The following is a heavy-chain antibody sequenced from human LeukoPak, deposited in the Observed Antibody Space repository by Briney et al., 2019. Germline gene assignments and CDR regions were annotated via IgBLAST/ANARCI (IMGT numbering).Heavy chain of an antibody. V-gene: IGHV4-39*02. J-gene: IGHJ4*02. Sequence: SETLSLTCTVSGGSISSSSYYWGWIRQPPGKGLEWIGSTYYSGSTYYNPSLKSRVTISVDTSKNQFSLKLSSVTAADTAVYYCARDGYYGSGRLDYWGQGTLVTVSS. CDR2: TYYSGST. CDR3: ARDGYYGSGRLDY. CDR1: GGSISSSSYY. D-gene: IGHD3-10*01.